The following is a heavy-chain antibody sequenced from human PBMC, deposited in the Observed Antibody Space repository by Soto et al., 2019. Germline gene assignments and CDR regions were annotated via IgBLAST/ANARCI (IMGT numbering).Heavy chain of an antibody. CDR1: GFTFSSYD. CDR2: TSHDGSKK. V-gene: IGHV3-30*18. CDR3: AKDDYGMDV. J-gene: IGHJ6*02. Sequence: QVQLVDSGRGVVQPGGSLRLSCAASGFTFSSYDMHWVRQAPGKGLEWVAVTSHDGSKKYYTDCVKGRFTVSRDNSKNTVYLQMNSLRAEDTAVYYCAKDDYGMDVWGQGTTVTVSS.